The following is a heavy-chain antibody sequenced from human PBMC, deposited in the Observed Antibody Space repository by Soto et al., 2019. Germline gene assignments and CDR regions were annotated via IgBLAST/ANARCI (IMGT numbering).Heavy chain of an antibody. D-gene: IGHD1-26*01. J-gene: IGHJ3*02. CDR1: GGSISSSNW. Sequence: SETLSLTCAVSGGSISSSNWWSWVRQPPGKGLEWIGEIYHSGSTNYNPSLKSRVTISVDKSKNQFSLKLSSVTAADTAVYYCATLFGVGATMGAFDIGGQGTMVTVSS. CDR2: IYHSGST. CDR3: ATLFGVGATMGAFDI. V-gene: IGHV4-4*02.